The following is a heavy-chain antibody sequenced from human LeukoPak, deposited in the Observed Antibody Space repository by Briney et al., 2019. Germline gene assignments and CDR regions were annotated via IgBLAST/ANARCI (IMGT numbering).Heavy chain of an antibody. CDR2: TNHSGST. CDR1: GGSFSGYY. CDR3: ARQSFAPFQVGPETPIES. D-gene: IGHD1-26*01. V-gene: IGHV4-34*01. J-gene: IGHJ4*02. Sequence: SETLSLTCAVYGGSFSGYYWSWIRQPPGKGLEWIGETNHSGSTNYNPSLKSRVTISVDTSKNQFSLKLSSVTAADTAVYYCARQSFAPFQVGPETPIESWGQGTLVTVSA.